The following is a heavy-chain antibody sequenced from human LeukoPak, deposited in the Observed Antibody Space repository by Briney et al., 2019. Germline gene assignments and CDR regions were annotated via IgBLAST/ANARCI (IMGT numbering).Heavy chain of an antibody. J-gene: IGHJ4*02. V-gene: IGHV4-59*01. CDR2: IYYSGST. D-gene: IGHD3-3*01. Sequence: PSETLSLTCTVSGGSISTYYWSWMRQPPGRGLEWIGYIYYSGSTSHNPSLQSRVTISVDTSKNQFSLKLNSVTAADTAVYYCARGGVPGGFYGSFDYWGQGTLVSVSS. CDR3: ARGGVPGGFYGSFDY. CDR1: GGSISTYY.